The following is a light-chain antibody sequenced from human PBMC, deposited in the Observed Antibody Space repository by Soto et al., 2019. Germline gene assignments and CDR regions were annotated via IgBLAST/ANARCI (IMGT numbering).Light chain of an antibody. Sequence: DIPLTQSPSSVSASVGDRVTITCRASQDIGTWLAWYQQKPGKAPKLLIYVASNLQSGVPSRFSGAGSGTDFNLTITSLQPEDFATYHCQQADSFPFTFGPGTKVDLK. CDR1: QDIGTW. CDR3: QQADSFPFT. CDR2: VAS. J-gene: IGKJ3*01. V-gene: IGKV1-12*01.